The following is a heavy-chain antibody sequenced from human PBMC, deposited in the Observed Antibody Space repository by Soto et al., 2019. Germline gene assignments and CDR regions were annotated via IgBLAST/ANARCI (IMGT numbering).Heavy chain of an antibody. V-gene: IGHV1-69*06. CDR1: GGTFSSYA. D-gene: IGHD3-3*01. J-gene: IGHJ5*02. Sequence: SVKVSCKASGGTFSSYAISWVRQAPGQGLEWMGGIIPIFGTANYAQKFQGRVTITADKSTSTAYMELSSLRSEDTAVYYCARGGYYDFWSGYFGHPNWFAPCGQGTLVSVSS. CDR2: IIPIFGTA. CDR3: ARGGYYDFWSGYFGHPNWFAP.